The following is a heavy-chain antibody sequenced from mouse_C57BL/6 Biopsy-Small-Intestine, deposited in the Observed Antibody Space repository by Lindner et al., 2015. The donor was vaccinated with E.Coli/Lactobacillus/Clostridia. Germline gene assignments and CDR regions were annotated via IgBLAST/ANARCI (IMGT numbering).Heavy chain of an antibody. J-gene: IGHJ4*01. CDR2: VSPYNGNT. D-gene: IGHD1-1*01. CDR1: GYTFTDYG. Sequence: SVKVSCKASGYTFTDYGISWVRQAPGQGPEWMGWVSPYNGNTEFAQKVQGRVTLTTDTSTSTAYMEMRSLTSDDTAVYFCARECNGGGYYCYIDSWGQGTLVTVSS. V-gene: IGHV1-84*02. CDR3: ARECNGGGYYCYIDS.